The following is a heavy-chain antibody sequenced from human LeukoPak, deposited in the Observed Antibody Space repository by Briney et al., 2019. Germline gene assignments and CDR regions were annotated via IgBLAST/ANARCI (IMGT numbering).Heavy chain of an antibody. Sequence: GRSLRLSCAASGFTFSSYAMHWVRQAPGKGLEGVAVISYDGSNKYYADSVKGRFTISRDNSKNTLYLQMNSLRAEDTAVYYCAREGWFATAFDYWGQGTLVTVSS. D-gene: IGHD2-15*01. CDR3: AREGWFATAFDY. CDR1: GFTFSSYA. CDR2: ISYDGSNK. V-gene: IGHV3-30*04. J-gene: IGHJ4*02.